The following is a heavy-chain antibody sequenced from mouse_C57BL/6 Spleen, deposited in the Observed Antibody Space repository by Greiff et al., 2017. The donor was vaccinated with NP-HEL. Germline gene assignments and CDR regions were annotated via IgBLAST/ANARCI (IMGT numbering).Heavy chain of an antibody. CDR1: GFTFSSYA. V-gene: IGHV5-4*01. CDR2: ISDGGSYT. J-gene: IGHJ3*01. D-gene: IGHD1-1*01. Sequence: DVHLVESGGGLVKPGGSLKLSCAASGFTFSSYAMSWVRQTPEKRLEWVATISDGGSYTYYPDNVKGRFTISRDNAKNNLYLQMSHLKSEDTAMYYCARDIYPDYYGSSYTLFAYWGQGTLVTVSA. CDR3: ARDIYPDYYGSSYTLFAY.